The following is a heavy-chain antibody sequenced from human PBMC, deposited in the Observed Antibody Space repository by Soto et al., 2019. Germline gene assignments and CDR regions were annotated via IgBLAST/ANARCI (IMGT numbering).Heavy chain of an antibody. Sequence: GASVKVSCKASGYTFTGYYMHWVRQAPGQGLEWMGWINPNSGGTNYAQKFQGWVTMTRDTSISTAYMELSRLRSDDTAVYYCAISGSSWYGDAFDIWGHGTMVTFS. D-gene: IGHD6-13*01. CDR3: AISGSSWYGDAFDI. CDR2: INPNSGGT. CDR1: GYTFTGYY. V-gene: IGHV1-2*04. J-gene: IGHJ3*02.